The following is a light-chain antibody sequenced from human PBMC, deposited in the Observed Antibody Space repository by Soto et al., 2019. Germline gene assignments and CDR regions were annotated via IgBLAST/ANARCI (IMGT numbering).Light chain of an antibody. Sequence: EIVLTQSPGTLSVSPGERATLSCRASQSVSINLAWYQQKPGQAPRLLIYGASTTATGIPARFSGSGSGTEFTLTISSLQSEDFAVYYCQQYNNWPGTFGQGTKVDIK. J-gene: IGKJ1*01. CDR3: QQYNNWPGT. CDR1: QSVSIN. CDR2: GAS. V-gene: IGKV3-15*01.